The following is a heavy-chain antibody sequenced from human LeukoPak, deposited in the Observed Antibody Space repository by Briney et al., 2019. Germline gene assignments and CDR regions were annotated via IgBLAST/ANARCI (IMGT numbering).Heavy chain of an antibody. CDR2: IYTSGST. CDR3: ARDRIAAGVKHNWFDP. CDR1: GGSISSGSYY. J-gene: IGHJ5*02. Sequence: SQTLSLTCTVSGGSISSGSYYWSWIRQPAGKGLEWIGRIYTSGSTNYNPSLKSRVTISVDTSKSQFSLKLSSVTAADTAVYYCARDRIAAGVKHNWFDPWGQGTLVTVSS. V-gene: IGHV4-61*02. D-gene: IGHD6-13*01.